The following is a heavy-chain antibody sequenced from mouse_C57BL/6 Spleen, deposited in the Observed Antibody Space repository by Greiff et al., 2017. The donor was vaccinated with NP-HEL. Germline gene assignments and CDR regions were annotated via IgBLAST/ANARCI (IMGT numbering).Heavy chain of an antibody. CDR3: ARRGIYYDYGSGFDY. V-gene: IGHV1-26*01. D-gene: IGHD2-4*01. CDR1: GYTFTDYY. Sequence: LMESGPELVKPGASVKISCKASGYTFTDYYMNWVKQSHGKSLEWIGDINPNNGGTSYNQKFKGKATLTVDKSSSTAYMELRSLTSEDSAVYYCARRGIYYDYGSGFDYWGQGTTLTVSS. CDR2: INPNNGGT. J-gene: IGHJ2*01.